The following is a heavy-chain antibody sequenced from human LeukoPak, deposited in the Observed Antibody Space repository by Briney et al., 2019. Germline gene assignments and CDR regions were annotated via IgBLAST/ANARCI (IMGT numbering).Heavy chain of an antibody. CDR3: AKSYFDSSTYYSYYFNL. Sequence: SETLSLTCTVSGGSISGGYWSWIRQPPGRGLEWIGYVYTSGSTNYNPSLKSRVTISVDTSKSQFALKLSSVTAADTAVYYCAKSYFDSSTYYSYYFNLWGQGALVTVSS. V-gene: IGHV4-4*09. J-gene: IGHJ4*02. D-gene: IGHD3-22*01. CDR2: VYTSGST. CDR1: GGSISGGY.